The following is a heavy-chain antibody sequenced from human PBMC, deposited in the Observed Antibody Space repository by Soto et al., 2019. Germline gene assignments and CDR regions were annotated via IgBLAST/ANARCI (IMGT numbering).Heavy chain of an antibody. V-gene: IGHV1-69*02. D-gene: IGHD1-7*01. CDR2: IIPILGIA. J-gene: IGHJ6*02. Sequence: SVKVSCKASGGTFSSYTISWVRQAPGQGLEWMGRIIPILGIANYAQKFQGRVTITADESTSTAYMELSSLRSEDTAVYYCARGYNWNWNIDYYYGVDVWGQGTTVTVSS. CDR1: GGTFSSYT. CDR3: ARGYNWNWNIDYYYGVDV.